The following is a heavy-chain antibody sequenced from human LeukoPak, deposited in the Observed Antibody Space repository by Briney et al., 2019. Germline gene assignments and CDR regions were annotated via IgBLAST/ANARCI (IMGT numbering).Heavy chain of an antibody. CDR2: ISGSGGST. Sequence: GGSLRLSCAASGFTFSSYAMSWVRQAPGKGLEWVSAISGSGGSTYYADSVKGRFTISRDNSKNTLYLQMNSLRAEDTAVYYCAKTAPPYCSSTSCYRSEYYFDYWGQGTLVTVSS. CDR1: GFTFSSYA. D-gene: IGHD2-2*01. V-gene: IGHV3-23*01. J-gene: IGHJ4*02. CDR3: AKTAPPYCSSTSCYRSEYYFDY.